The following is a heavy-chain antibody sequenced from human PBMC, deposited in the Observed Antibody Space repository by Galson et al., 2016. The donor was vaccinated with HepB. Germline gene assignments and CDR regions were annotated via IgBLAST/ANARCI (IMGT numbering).Heavy chain of an antibody. D-gene: IGHD4-17*01. V-gene: IGHV1-69*01. J-gene: IGHJ5*02. CDR2: ITPIFGRP. Sequence: SCKASGGTFSGFAVSWVRQAPGQGLEWMGGITPIFGRPTYAQKFQGRVTIIADEPTSTAFMDLANLTSEDTAIYYCALPNSGDFDRYLGPWGQGTLVIVSS. CDR1: GGTFSGFA. CDR3: ALPNSGDFDRYLGP.